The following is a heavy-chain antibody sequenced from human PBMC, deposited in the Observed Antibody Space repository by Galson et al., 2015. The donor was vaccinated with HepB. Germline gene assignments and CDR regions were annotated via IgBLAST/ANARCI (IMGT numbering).Heavy chain of an antibody. CDR1: GYTFTSYG. CDR3: AREYQDYYDSSGYYYRPRANYYYYGMDV. D-gene: IGHD3-22*01. V-gene: IGHV1-18*04. CDR2: VSAYNGNT. J-gene: IGHJ6*02. Sequence: SVKVSCKASGYTFTSYGISWVRQAPGQGLEWMGWVSAYNGNTNYAQKLQGRVTMTTDTSTSTAYMELRSLRSDDTAVYYCAREYQDYYDSSGYYYRPRANYYYYGMDVWGQGTTVTVSS.